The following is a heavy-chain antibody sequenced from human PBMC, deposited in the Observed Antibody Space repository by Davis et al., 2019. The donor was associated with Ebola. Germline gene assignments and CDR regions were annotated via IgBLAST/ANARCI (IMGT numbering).Heavy chain of an antibody. CDR3: AKVWGSLGGSCFSTH. D-gene: IGHD2-15*01. Sequence: GESLKISCADSVITFSSYAMTWVRQAPGKGLEWVAFIRYDGSNKYYADSVKGRFTISRDNSKNTLYLQMNSLRAEDTAVYYCAKVWGSLGGSCFSTHWGQGTLVTVSS. J-gene: IGHJ4*02. V-gene: IGHV3-30*02. CDR1: VITFSSYA. CDR2: IRYDGSNK.